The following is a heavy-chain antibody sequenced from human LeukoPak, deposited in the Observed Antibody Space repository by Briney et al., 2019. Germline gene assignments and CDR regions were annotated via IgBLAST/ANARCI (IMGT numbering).Heavy chain of an antibody. CDR3: ARGGRVVPAAVGRRASGAEDY. CDR1: GYTFTDYY. V-gene: IGHV1-2*02. CDR2: INPNSGGT. J-gene: IGHJ4*02. Sequence: GASVKVSCKASGYTFTDYYMHWVRQAPGQGLEWMGWINPNSGGTNYAQKFQGRVTMTRDTSISTAYMELSRLRSDDTAVYYCARGGRVVPAAVGRRASGAEDYWGQGTLVTVSS. D-gene: IGHD2-2*01.